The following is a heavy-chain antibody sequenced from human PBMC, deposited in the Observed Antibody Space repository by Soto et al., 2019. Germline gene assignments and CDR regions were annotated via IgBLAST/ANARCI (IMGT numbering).Heavy chain of an antibody. CDR2: IIPIFGTA. Sequence: SVKVSCKASGGTFSSYAISWVRQAPGQGLEWMGGIIPIFGTANYAQKFQGRVTITADESTSTAYMELSSLRSDDTAVYYCARVPSYYYDSSGYYYVVGGMDVWGQGTTVTVSS. CDR3: ARVPSYYYDSSGYYYVVGGMDV. D-gene: IGHD3-22*01. V-gene: IGHV1-69*13. J-gene: IGHJ6*02. CDR1: GGTFSSYA.